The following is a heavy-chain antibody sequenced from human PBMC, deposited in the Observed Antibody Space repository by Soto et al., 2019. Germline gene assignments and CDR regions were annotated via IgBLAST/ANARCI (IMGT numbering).Heavy chain of an antibody. D-gene: IGHD6-19*01. Sequence: PGEALKISCKGSVYSFTSYWFSWVRQMPGKGLEWMGRIDPSDSYTNYSPSFQGHVTFSADKSISTAYLQWSSLQASDTAMYYCARLAMASRRGYYGMDVWGQGTTVTVS. CDR1: VYSFTSYW. V-gene: IGHV5-10-1*01. J-gene: IGHJ6*02. CDR2: IDPSDSYT. CDR3: ARLAMASRRGYYGMDV.